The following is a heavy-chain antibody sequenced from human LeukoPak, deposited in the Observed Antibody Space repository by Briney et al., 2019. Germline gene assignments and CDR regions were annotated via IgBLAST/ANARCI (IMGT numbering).Heavy chain of an antibody. D-gene: IGHD1-26*01. Sequence: GGSLRLSCAASGFXFSNAWMNWVRQAPGKGLEWVGRIKSKTDGGTTDYAAPVKGRFTISRDDSTNTLFLQMNSLKTEDTALYYCTRIIKSGSFDYWGQGTLVTVSS. CDR3: TRIIKSGSFDY. CDR2: IKSKTDGGTT. J-gene: IGHJ4*02. CDR1: GFXFSNAW. V-gene: IGHV3-15*01.